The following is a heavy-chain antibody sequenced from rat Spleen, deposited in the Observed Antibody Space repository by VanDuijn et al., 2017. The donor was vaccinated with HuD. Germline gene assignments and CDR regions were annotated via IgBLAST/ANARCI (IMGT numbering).Heavy chain of an antibody. CDR2: INTDGGRT. CDR1: GFTFRSYW. J-gene: IGHJ3*01. D-gene: IGHD1-1*01. V-gene: IGHV5-58*01. CDR3: AKEHYSVTFAY. Sequence: EVQLVETGGGLVQPGRSLKLSCVTSGFTFRSYWMYWIRQAPGKGLEWVSSINTDGGRTYYPDSVKGRFTISRDNAENTVYLQMNSLRSEDTATYYCAKEHYSVTFAYWGQGTLVTVSS.